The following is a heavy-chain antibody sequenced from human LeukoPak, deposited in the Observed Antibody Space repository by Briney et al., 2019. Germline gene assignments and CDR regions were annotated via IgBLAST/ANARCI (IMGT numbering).Heavy chain of an antibody. Sequence: GVSLRLSCAASGFTFDDYAMHWVRQAPGKGLEWVSLISGDGGSTYYADSVRGRFTISRDNSKNSLYLQMDSMRTEDTAFYYCAKEIDTLGTNAFDIWGQGTMVTVSS. J-gene: IGHJ3*02. V-gene: IGHV3-43*02. CDR2: ISGDGGST. D-gene: IGHD2-15*01. CDR3: AKEIDTLGTNAFDI. CDR1: GFTFDDYA.